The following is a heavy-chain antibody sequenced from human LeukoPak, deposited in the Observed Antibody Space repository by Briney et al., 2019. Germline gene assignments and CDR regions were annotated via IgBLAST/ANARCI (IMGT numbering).Heavy chain of an antibody. D-gene: IGHD2-15*01. CDR2: ISSGSNYI. J-gene: IGHJ6*03. CDR3: ARSKPWGYCSGGSCYPTYYYYYYMDV. CDR1: GFTFSSYS. V-gene: IGHV3-21*01. Sequence: GGSLRLSCAASGFTFSSYSMNWVRQAPGRGLEWVSSISSGSNYIYYVDSVKGRFTISRDNAKNSLFLQMNSLRAEDTAVYFCARSKPWGYCSGGSCYPTYYYYYYMDVWGKGTTVTVSS.